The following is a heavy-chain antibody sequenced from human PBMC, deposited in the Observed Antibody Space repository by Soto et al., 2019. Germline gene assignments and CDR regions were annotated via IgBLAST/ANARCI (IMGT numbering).Heavy chain of an antibody. CDR3: AKSLSSEGPNWFDP. D-gene: IGHD6-6*01. CDR1: GDSVSSNSAA. CDR2: TYYRSKWYN. V-gene: IGHV6-1*01. Sequence: PSQTLSLTCAISGDSVSSNSAAWNWIRQSPSRGLEWLGRTYYRSKWYNDYAVSVKSRITINPDTSKNQFSLQLNSVTPEDTAVYYCAKSLSSEGPNWFDPWGQGTLVTVSS. J-gene: IGHJ5*02.